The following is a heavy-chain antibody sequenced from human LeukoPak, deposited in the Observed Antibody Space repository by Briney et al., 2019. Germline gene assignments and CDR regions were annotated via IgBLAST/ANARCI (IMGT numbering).Heavy chain of an antibody. V-gene: IGHV3-21*01. J-gene: IGHJ5*02. CDR1: GFTFSSYS. CDR3: ARDEGSSGWYGQNWFDP. Sequence: GGSLRLSCAASGFTFSSYSMNWVRQAPGKGLEWVSSISSSSSYIYYADSVKGRFTISRDNAKNSLYLQMNSLRAKDTAVYYCARDEGSSGWYGQNWFDPWGQGTLVTVSS. CDR2: ISSSSSYI. D-gene: IGHD6-19*01.